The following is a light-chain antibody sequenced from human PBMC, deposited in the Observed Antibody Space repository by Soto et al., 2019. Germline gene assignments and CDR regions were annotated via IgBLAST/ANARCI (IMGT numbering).Light chain of an antibody. V-gene: IGKV3-20*01. Sequence: EMVLTQSPGTLSLSPGERATLSCRASQSVSSRDLAWYQQKPGQAPRLLIYATSSRAAGNPDRFSGSGSGTDFTLTISRLEPEDFAVYYGQEYDNSPEYTFGQGTELVIK. J-gene: IGKJ2*01. CDR2: ATS. CDR1: QSVSSRD. CDR3: QEYDNSPEYT.